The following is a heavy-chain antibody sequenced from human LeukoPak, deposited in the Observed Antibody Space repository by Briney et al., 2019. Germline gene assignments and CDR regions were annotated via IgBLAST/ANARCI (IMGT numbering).Heavy chain of an antibody. CDR2: INHSGST. CDR1: GGSFSGYY. CDR3: ARHPGVVVTAMDY. D-gene: IGHD2-21*02. Sequence: SETLSLTCAVYGGSFSGYYWSWIRQPPGKGLEWIGEINHSGSTNYNPSLTSRVTISVDTSKNQFSLKLSSVTAADTAVYYCARHPGVVVTAMDYWGQGTLVTVSS. J-gene: IGHJ4*02. V-gene: IGHV4-34*01.